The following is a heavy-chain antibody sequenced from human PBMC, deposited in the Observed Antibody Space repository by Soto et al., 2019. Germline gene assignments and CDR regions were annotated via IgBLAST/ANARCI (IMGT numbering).Heavy chain of an antibody. CDR2: INSDGSST. Sequence: GGSLRLSCAASGFTFSSYWMHWVRQAPGKGLVWVSRINSDGSSTSYADSVKGRFTISKDNAKNTLYLQMNSLRAEDTAVYYCARVLSEYSGYDCPAYWGQGTLVTVSS. J-gene: IGHJ4*02. CDR1: GFTFSSYW. CDR3: ARVLSEYSGYDCPAY. V-gene: IGHV3-74*01. D-gene: IGHD5-12*01.